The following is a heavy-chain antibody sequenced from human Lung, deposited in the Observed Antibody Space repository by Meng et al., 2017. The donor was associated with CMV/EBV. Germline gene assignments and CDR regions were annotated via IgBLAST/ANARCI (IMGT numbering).Heavy chain of an antibody. V-gene: IGHV3-74*01. CDR2: INSDGSST. J-gene: IGHJ6*02. D-gene: IGHD3-3*01. Sequence: GESLKISCAASGFTFSSYWMHWVRQAPGKGLVWVSRINSDGSSTSYADSVKGRFTISRDNAKNTLYLQMNSLRAEDTAVYYCARDKVRYYDFWSGYGGMDVWGQGNXVNGAS. CDR3: ARDKVRYYDFWSGYGGMDV. CDR1: GFTFSSYW.